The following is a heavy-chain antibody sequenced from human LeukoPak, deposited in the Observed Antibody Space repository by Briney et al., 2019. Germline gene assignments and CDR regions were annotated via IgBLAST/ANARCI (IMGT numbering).Heavy chain of an antibody. CDR3: ARDRTQGYGGNSDY. J-gene: IGHJ4*02. V-gene: IGHV3-48*01. CDR1: GFTFSSYS. D-gene: IGHD4-23*01. CDR2: ITSSSSTI. Sequence: GGSLRLSCAASGFTFSSYSMNWVRQAPGKGLEWVSYITSSSSTIYYADSVKGRFTISRDNAKNSLYPQMNSLRAEDTAVYYCARDRTQGYGGNSDYWGQGTLVTVSS.